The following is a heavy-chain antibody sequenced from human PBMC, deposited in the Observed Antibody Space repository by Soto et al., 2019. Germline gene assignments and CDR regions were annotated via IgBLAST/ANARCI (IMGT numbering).Heavy chain of an antibody. CDR2: ISGSGGST. V-gene: IGHV3-23*01. J-gene: IGHJ4*02. CDR1: GFTFTSNG. Sequence: GGSLRLSCAASGFTFTSNGMSWIRQAPGKGLEWVSSISGSGGSTYYAGSVKGRFTISRDNSKNTLYLQLNSLRAEDTALSYCAKIAVTAMWFFDCWGPGTLVTVSS. CDR3: AKIAVTAMWFFDC. D-gene: IGHD2-21*02.